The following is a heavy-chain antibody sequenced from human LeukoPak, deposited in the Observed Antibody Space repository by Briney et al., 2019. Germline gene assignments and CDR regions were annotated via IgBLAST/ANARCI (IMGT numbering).Heavy chain of an antibody. CDR2: IIPIFGTA. V-gene: IGHV1-69*05. J-gene: IGHJ3*02. CDR1: GGTFSSYA. CDR3: ARDRGYDSSGYYIPHADAFDI. D-gene: IGHD3-22*01. Sequence: ASVKVSCKASGGTFSSYAISWARQAPGQGLEWMGGIIPIFGTANYAQKFQGRVTITTDESTSTAYMELSSLRSEDTAVYYCARDRGYDSSGYYIPHADAFDIWGQGTMVTVSS.